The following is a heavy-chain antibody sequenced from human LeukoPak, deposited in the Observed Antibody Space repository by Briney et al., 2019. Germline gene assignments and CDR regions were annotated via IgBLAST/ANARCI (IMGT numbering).Heavy chain of an antibody. CDR1: GFTFSSYA. Sequence: PGGSLRLSCAASGFTFSSYAMSWVRQAPGKGLEWVSAISGSGGSTYYADSVKGRLTISRDNSKNTLYLQMNSLRAEDTAVYYCAKDLKYCSSTSCPYYFDYWGQGTLVTVSS. D-gene: IGHD2-2*01. V-gene: IGHV3-23*01. CDR2: ISGSGGST. J-gene: IGHJ4*02. CDR3: AKDLKYCSSTSCPYYFDY.